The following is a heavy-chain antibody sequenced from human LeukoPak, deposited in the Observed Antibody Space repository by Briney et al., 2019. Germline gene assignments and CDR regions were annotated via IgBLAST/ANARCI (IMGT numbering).Heavy chain of an antibody. D-gene: IGHD2-15*01. CDR3: ARQMVEGQQNYYMDV. J-gene: IGHJ6*03. CDR1: VFTFNRYG. Sequence: GGSLRLSCAASVFTFNRYGMHWVRQAPGKGLEWVAFTGPDGKKTFYGDSLNGRFTISRDNFEDTVFLQMNTMRAEDTAVYYCARQMVEGQQNYYMDVWGNGTTVTVSS. CDR2: TGPDGKKT. V-gene: IGHV3-33*01.